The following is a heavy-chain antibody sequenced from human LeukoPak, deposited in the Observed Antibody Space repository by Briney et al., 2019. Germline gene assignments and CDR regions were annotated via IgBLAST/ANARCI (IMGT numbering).Heavy chain of an antibody. J-gene: IGHJ6*02. V-gene: IGHV1-18*01. CDR3: ARDPTLVHSSVLLWFGELPRYYYYYGMDV. Sequence: ASVKVSCKASGYTFTSYGISWVRQAPGQGLEWMGWISAYNGNTNYAQRLQGRVTMTTDTSTSTAYMELRSLRSDDTAVYYCARDPTLVHSSVLLWFGELPRYYYYYGMDVWGQGTTVTVSS. CDR2: ISAYNGNT. CDR1: GYTFTSYG. D-gene: IGHD3-10*01.